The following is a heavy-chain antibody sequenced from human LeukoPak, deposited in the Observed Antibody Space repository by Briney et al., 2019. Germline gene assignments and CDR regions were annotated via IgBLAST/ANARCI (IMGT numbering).Heavy chain of an antibody. Sequence: ASVKVSCKASGYTFTSYYMHWVRQAPGQGLEWMGIINPSGGSTSYAQKFQGRVTMTRDTSTSTVYMELSSLRSEDTAVYYCARDLRDSSGYYYPLGYWGQGTLVTVSS. CDR3: ARDLRDSSGYYYPLGY. V-gene: IGHV1-46*01. J-gene: IGHJ4*02. CDR2: INPSGGST. D-gene: IGHD3-22*01. CDR1: GYTFTSYY.